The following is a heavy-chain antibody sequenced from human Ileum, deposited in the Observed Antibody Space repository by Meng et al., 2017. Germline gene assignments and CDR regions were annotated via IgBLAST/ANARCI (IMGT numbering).Heavy chain of an antibody. Sequence: GESLKISCAASGFTFSSYAMHWVRQAPGKGLEWVAVISYDGSNKYNADSVKGRFTISRDNSKNTLYLQMNSLRAEDTAVYYCASELLWFGELGKFDYWGQETLVTVSS. D-gene: IGHD3-10*01. CDR1: GFTFSSYA. CDR2: ISYDGSNK. V-gene: IGHV3-30*01. J-gene: IGHJ4*02. CDR3: ASELLWFGELGKFDY.